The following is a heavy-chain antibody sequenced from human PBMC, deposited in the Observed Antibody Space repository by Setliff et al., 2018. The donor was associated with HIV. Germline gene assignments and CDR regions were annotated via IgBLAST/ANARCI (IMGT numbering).Heavy chain of an antibody. CDR3: VKERWSTRYFDL. Sequence: GGSLRLSCSGSGFVFGTYALHWVRQAPGKGLQYISAITSDGNDTYYADSVKGRFTISRDNSKKTLFLQMDSLRIDDTAIYYCVKERWSTRYFDLWGRGSLVTVSS. CDR1: GFVFGTYA. J-gene: IGHJ2*01. D-gene: IGHD6-13*01. CDR2: ITSDGNDT. V-gene: IGHV3-64D*08.